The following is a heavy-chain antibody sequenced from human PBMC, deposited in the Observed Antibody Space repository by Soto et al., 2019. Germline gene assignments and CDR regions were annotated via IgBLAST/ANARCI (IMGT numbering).Heavy chain of an antibody. Sequence: GGSLRLSWAASGFTFSSYGMHWVSQAPGKGLEWVAVISYDGSNKYYADSVKGRFTISRDNSKNTLYLQMNSLRAEDTAVYYCAKDGGYCTNGVCYPSIAVAGSDYWGQGTLVTVSS. D-gene: IGHD2-8*01. CDR1: GFTFSSYG. CDR2: ISYDGSNK. CDR3: AKDGGYCTNGVCYPSIAVAGSDY. J-gene: IGHJ4*02. V-gene: IGHV3-30*18.